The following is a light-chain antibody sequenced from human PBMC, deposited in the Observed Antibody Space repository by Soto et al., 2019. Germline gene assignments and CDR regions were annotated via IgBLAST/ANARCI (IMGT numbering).Light chain of an antibody. Sequence: DIPMTPSPSSLSASLGDRVTITCRASQSSSNFLNWFQHKPGKAPKVLISAASTLQSGVPSRFSGSVSGTDFTLTISSLQPEDSASYYCQQYYNSVLTFGGGTKVEIK. CDR1: QSSSNF. J-gene: IGKJ4*01. CDR2: AAS. CDR3: QQYYNSVLT. V-gene: IGKV1-39*01.